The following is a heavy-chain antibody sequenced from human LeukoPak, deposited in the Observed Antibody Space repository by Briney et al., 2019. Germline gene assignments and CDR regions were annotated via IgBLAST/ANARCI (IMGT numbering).Heavy chain of an antibody. CDR3: ARARGNTYGYFEY. CDR2: INGDTSST. CDR1: GLTLSGYW. D-gene: IGHD5-18*01. Sequence: GGSLRLSCAASGLTLSGYWMHWVRQAPGKGLVWVSRINGDTSSTSYADSVKGRFTISRDNAKSTLYLQMNSLRVEDTAVYYCARARGNTYGYFEYWGQGTLVTVSS. V-gene: IGHV3-74*01. J-gene: IGHJ4*02.